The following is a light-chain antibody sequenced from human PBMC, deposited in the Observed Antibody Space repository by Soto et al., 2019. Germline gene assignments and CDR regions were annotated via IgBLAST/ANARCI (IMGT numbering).Light chain of an antibody. Sequence: QSVLTQPRSVSGSPGQSVTISCTGTSSDVGDYNYVSWYQQHPGKAPKLMIFDVTKRPSGVPDRFSGSKSGNTASLTISGLQAEDEADYYCCSYAGSFTVFGGGTKLTVL. J-gene: IGLJ3*02. CDR2: DVT. CDR1: SSDVGDYNY. CDR3: CSYAGSFTV. V-gene: IGLV2-11*01.